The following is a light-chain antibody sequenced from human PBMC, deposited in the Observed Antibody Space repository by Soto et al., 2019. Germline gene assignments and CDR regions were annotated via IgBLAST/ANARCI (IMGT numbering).Light chain of an antibody. CDR2: DAS. CDR3: QQRKNWPPT. CDR1: QSVNIF. J-gene: IGKJ4*01. Sequence: EIVLTQSPATLSLSPGERATLSRRASQSVNIFLAWYQQKPGQAPRLLIYDASKRATGIPARFSGSGSGTDFTLTISSLEPEDFAVYYCQQRKNWPPTFGGGTKVEIK. V-gene: IGKV3-11*01.